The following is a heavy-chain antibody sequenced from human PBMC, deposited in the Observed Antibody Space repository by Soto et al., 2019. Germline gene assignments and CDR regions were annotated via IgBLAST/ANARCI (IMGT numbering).Heavy chain of an antibody. Sequence: GGSLRLSCAASGFTFSSYGMHWVRQAPGKGLERVAVIWYDGSNKYYADSVKGRFTISRDNSKNTLYLQMNSLRAEDTAVYYCARETEVLEWLRRTQYYYYYTDVWGKGTTVTVSS. V-gene: IGHV3-33*01. CDR2: IWYDGSNK. J-gene: IGHJ6*03. D-gene: IGHD3-3*01. CDR3: ARETEVLEWLRRTQYYYYYTDV. CDR1: GFTFSSYG.